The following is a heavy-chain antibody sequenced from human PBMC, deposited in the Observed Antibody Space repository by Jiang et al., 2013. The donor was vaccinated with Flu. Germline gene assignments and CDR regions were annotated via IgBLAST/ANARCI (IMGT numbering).Heavy chain of an antibody. Sequence: VQLVESGGGLVQPGRSLRLSCAASGFTFSSYAMHWVRQAPGKGLEWVAVISYDGSNKYYADSVKGRFTISRDNSKNTLYLQMNSLRAEDTAVYYCARRRLQFFYFDYWGQGTMVT. CDR3: ARRRLQFFYFDY. CDR2: ISYDGSNK. D-gene: IGHD5-24*01. V-gene: IGHV3-30*01. CDR1: GFTFSSYA. J-gene: IGHJ4*03.